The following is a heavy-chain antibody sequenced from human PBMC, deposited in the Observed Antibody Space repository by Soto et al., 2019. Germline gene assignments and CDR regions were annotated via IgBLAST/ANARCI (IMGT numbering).Heavy chain of an antibody. CDR1: GYTFTGYY. Sequence: ASVNVSCKASGYTFTGYYMHWVRQAPGQGLEWMGWINPSGGSTTYSQKFQGRLTMTRDTSTSTVCMELSSLRSEDTAMYYCARTPGYTDRNYFDYWGQGTLVTVSS. CDR3: ARTPGYTDRNYFDY. D-gene: IGHD2-2*02. V-gene: IGHV1-46*03. CDR2: INPSGGST. J-gene: IGHJ4*02.